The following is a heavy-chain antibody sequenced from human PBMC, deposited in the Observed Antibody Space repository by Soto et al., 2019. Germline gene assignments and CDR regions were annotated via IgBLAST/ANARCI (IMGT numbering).Heavy chain of an antibody. CDR3: ASARGYCSSTSCPPYYYYYGMDV. Sequence: ASVKVSWKASGYTFTGYYMHWVRQAPGQGLEWMGIINPSGGSTSYAQKFQGRVTMTRDTSASTVYMELSSLRSEDTAVYYCASARGYCSSTSCPPYYYYYGMDVWGEGTTVTVSS. D-gene: IGHD2-2*01. CDR1: GYTFTGYY. J-gene: IGHJ6*04. CDR2: INPSGGST. V-gene: IGHV1-46*01.